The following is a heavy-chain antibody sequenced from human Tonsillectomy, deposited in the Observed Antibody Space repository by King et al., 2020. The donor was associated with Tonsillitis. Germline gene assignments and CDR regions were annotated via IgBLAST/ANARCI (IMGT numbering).Heavy chain of an antibody. V-gene: IGHV1-69*01. CDR1: GGTFSSYA. CDR3: ARYSLTYYYDSSGYSPSKYFDL. CDR2: IIPIFGTA. D-gene: IGHD3-22*01. Sequence: QLVQSGAEVKKPGSSVKVSCKASGGTFSSYAISWVRQATGQGLEWMGGIIPIFGTANYAQKFQGRVTITADESASTAYMELSRLRSEDTAVYYCARYSLTYYYDSSGYSPSKYFDLWGRGTLVTVSS. J-gene: IGHJ2*01.